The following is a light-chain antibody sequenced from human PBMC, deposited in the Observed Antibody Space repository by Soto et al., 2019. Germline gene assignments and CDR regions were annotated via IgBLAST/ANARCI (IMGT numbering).Light chain of an antibody. J-gene: IGKJ5*01. CDR1: QSVTSTS. V-gene: IGKV3-20*01. CDR2: GAS. Sequence: EIALTQSPDTLSLSPWERATLSCLASQSVTSTSLAWYQQKPGQAPRLLMYGASSRATGTPDRISGGGSGTDFTLTISRLEPEDFAVYYCQHYVTSSITFGQGTRLEI. CDR3: QHYVTSSIT.